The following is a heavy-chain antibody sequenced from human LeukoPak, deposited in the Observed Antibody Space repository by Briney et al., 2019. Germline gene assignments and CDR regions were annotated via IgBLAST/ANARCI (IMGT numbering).Heavy chain of an antibody. Sequence: PGGSLRLSCAVSGFIVSSNYMSWVRQAPGKGLEWVSVIYSGGSTYYADSVKGRFAISRDNAKSSLYLQMNSLRDEDTAVYYCARVWQDYSGVDYWGQGTLVTVSS. CDR2: IYSGGST. D-gene: IGHD2-21*01. V-gene: IGHV3-53*01. J-gene: IGHJ4*02. CDR1: GFIVSSNY. CDR3: ARVWQDYSGVDY.